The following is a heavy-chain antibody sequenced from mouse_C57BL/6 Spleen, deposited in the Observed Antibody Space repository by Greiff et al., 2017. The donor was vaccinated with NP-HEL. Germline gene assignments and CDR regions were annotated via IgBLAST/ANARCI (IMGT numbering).Heavy chain of an antibody. V-gene: IGHV5-15*01. CDR3: ARPGDYDAWYFDV. D-gene: IGHD2-4*01. CDR1: GFTFSDYG. Sequence: EVHLVESGGGLVQPGGSLKLSCAASGFTFSDYGMAWVRQAPRKGPEWVAFISNLAYSIYYADTVTGRFTISRENAKNTLYLEMSSLRSEDTAMYYCARPGDYDAWYFDVWGTGTTVTVSS. CDR2: ISNLAYSI. J-gene: IGHJ1*03.